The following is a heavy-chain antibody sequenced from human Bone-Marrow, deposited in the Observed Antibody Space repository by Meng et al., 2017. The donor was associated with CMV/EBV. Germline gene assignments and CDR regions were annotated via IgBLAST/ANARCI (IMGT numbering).Heavy chain of an antibody. D-gene: IGHD3-3*01. J-gene: IGHJ4*02. CDR1: GFSFRTYA. Sequence: AASGFSFRTYAMSWVRQAPGKGLEWVSTISGSGGSTYYADSVKGRFTISRDNSKNTLYLQMNSLRAEDTAVYYCAKDYTILEWFSDYWGQGTLVTVSS. CDR2: ISGSGGST. CDR3: AKDYTILEWFSDY. V-gene: IGHV3-23*01.